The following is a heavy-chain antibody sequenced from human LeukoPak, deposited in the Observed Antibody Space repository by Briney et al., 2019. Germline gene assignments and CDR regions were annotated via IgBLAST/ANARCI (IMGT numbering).Heavy chain of an antibody. Sequence: ASVKVSCKASGYTFTSYDMNWVRQATGQGLEWMGWMNPNSGNTGYAQKFQGRVTMTRNTSTSTAYMELSSLRSEDTAVYYCARVMGSRPYLKQQLAYWGQGTLATVSS. J-gene: IGHJ4*02. CDR1: GYTFTSYD. V-gene: IGHV1-8*01. CDR2: MNPNSGNT. D-gene: IGHD6-13*01. CDR3: ARVMGSRPYLKQQLAY.